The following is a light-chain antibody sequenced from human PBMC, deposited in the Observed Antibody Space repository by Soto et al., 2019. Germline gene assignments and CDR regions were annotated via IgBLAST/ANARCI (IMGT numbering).Light chain of an antibody. J-gene: IGKJ2*01. Sequence: DIQMTQSPSTLSASVGDRVTITCRASQSISSWLAWYQQKPGKAPKLLIYDASSLKSGVPSRLSGSGSGTEFTHTISSLQHDDYSTYFSQQYNSYSYTFGQGTKLEIK. CDR3: QQYNSYSYT. CDR2: DAS. V-gene: IGKV1-5*01. CDR1: QSISSW.